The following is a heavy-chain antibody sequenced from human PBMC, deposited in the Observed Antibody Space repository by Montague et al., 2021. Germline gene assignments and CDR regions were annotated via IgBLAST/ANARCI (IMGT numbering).Heavy chain of an antibody. V-gene: IGHV4-34*01. Sequence: SETLSLTCAVYGGSFSGYYWSWIRQPPGKGLEWIGEINHSGSTNYNPSLKIRVTISVDTSKNQFSLKLSSVTAADTAVYYCARRGGTMVRGVKGYMDVWGKGTTVTVSS. CDR1: GGSFSGYY. D-gene: IGHD3-10*01. J-gene: IGHJ6*03. CDR3: ARRGGTMVRGVKGYMDV. CDR2: INHSGST.